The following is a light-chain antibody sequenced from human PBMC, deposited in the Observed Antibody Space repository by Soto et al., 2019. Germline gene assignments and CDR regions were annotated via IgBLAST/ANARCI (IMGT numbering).Light chain of an antibody. CDR1: SSDVGSYNL. V-gene: IGLV2-23*01. Sequence: QSALPQPASVSASPGHSITIPCTGTSSDVGSYNLVSWFQQHPGKVPKLLIYEGTKRPSGLSDRFSGSKSGTTASLTISGLQAEEEANYYCYSYAGENLYVFGTGTKVTVL. CDR3: YSYAGENLYV. CDR2: EGT. J-gene: IGLJ1*01.